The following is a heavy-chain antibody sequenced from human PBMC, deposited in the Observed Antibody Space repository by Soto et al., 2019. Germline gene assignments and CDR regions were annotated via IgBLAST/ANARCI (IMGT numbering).Heavy chain of an antibody. CDR3: ARVTMAYYYYYMDV. D-gene: IGHD3-3*01. J-gene: IGHJ6*03. CDR1: GFSLSNARMG. CDR2: IFSNDEK. V-gene: IGHV2-26*01. Sequence: SGPTLLNPTETLTLTFTVSGFSLSNARMGVSWIRQPPGKALEWLAHIFSNDEKSYSTSLKSRLTISKDTSKSQVVLTMTNMDPVDTATYYCARVTMAYYYYYMDVWGKGTTVTVSS.